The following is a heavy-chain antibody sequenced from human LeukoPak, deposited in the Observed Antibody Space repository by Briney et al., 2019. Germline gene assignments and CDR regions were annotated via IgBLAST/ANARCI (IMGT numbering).Heavy chain of an antibody. CDR1: GYTFTSYY. Sequence: GASVKVSCKASGYTFTSYYMHWVRQAPGQGLEWLGWISAYNRKTNYAQKVQGRVTMTIETSTSTAYMELRGLNSDDTAVYYCTSPRSGTYEFDYWGQGTQVTVSS. V-gene: IGHV1-18*04. CDR2: ISAYNRKT. CDR3: TSPRSGTYEFDY. J-gene: IGHJ4*02. D-gene: IGHD1-26*01.